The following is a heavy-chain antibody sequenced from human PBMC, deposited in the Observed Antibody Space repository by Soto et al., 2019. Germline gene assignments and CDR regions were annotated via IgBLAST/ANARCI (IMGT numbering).Heavy chain of an antibody. CDR1: GYSFPTYY. CDR3: ARHWNVVDSFDY. J-gene: IGHJ4*02. V-gene: IGHV1-46*04. Sequence: QVQLVQSGAEVKKPGASVKVSCKASGYSFPTYYIHWVRQAPGQGLEWVGLINASGGRSTYAQKLKGRVTMTRDTSTSTVYMELSSLRSEDTAVYYCARHWNVVDSFDYWGQGTLVTVSS. D-gene: IGHD1-1*01. CDR2: INASGGRS.